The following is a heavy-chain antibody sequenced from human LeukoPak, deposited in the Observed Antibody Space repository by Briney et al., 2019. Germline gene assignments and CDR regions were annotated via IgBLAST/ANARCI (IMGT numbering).Heavy chain of an antibody. Sequence: SETLSLTCTVSGGSISSSSYYWGWIRQPPGKGLEWIGSIYYSGSTYYNPSLKSRVTISVDTSKNQFSLKLSSVTAADTAVYYCARVVGSSWHRGNWFDPWGQGTLVTVSS. V-gene: IGHV4-39*07. CDR3: ARVVGSSWHRGNWFDP. CDR1: GGSISSSSYY. J-gene: IGHJ5*02. CDR2: IYYSGST. D-gene: IGHD6-13*01.